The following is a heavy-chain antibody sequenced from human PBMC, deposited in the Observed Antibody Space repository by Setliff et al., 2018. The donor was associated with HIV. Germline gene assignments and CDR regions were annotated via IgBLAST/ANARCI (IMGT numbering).Heavy chain of an antibody. J-gene: IGHJ3*02. Sequence: ASVKVSCKASGGTFSSYAISWVRQAPGQGLEWMGGIIPILGTANYAQKFQGRVTITTDESTSTAYMELSSLRSEDTAVYYCASGGTGYSSGWLVYFAFDIWGQGTMVTVSS. V-gene: IGHV1-69*05. CDR2: IIPILGTA. CDR1: GGTFSSYA. D-gene: IGHD6-19*01. CDR3: ASGGTGYSSGWLVYFAFDI.